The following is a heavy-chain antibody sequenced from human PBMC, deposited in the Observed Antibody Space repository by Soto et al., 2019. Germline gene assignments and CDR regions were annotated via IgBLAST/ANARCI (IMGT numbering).Heavy chain of an antibody. CDR2: IYHSGST. CDR1: GGSISSGGYS. V-gene: IGHV4-30-2*01. CDR3: ARDPGSGSYYGWFDP. Sequence: SETLSLTCAVSGGSISSGGYSWSWIRQPPGKGLEWIGYIYHSGSTYYNPSLKSRVTISVDTSKNQFSLKLSSVTAADTAVYYCARDPGSGSYYGWFDPWGQGTLVTVSS. D-gene: IGHD3-10*01. J-gene: IGHJ5*02.